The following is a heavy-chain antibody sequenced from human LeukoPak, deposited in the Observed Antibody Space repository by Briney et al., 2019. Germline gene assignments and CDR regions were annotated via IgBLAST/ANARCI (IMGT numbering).Heavy chain of an antibody. CDR2: IWYDGSNK. CDR3: ARDAVADTVTTYLLL. V-gene: IGHV3-33*08. D-gene: IGHD4-17*01. J-gene: IGHJ4*02. Sequence: QPGGSLRLSCAASGFTFDVSAMNWVRQAPGKGLEWVAVIWYDGSNKYYADSVKGRFTISRDNSKNTLYLQMNSLRAEDTAVYYCARDAVADTVTTYLLLWGQGTLVTVSS. CDR1: GFTFDVSA.